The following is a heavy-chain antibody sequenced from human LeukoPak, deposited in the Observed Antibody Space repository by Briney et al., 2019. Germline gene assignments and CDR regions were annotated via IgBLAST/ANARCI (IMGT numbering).Heavy chain of an antibody. CDR1: GGSFSGYY. CDR2: IYNSEST. D-gene: IGHD6-13*01. CDR3: ATLAATGTIWYFDL. Sequence: SETLSLTCAVYGGSFSGYYWSWIRQPPGKGLEWIGSIYNSESTYYNPSLKSRVTISVDTSKDQFSLKLSSVTAADTAVYYCATLAATGTIWYFDLWGRGTLVTVSS. J-gene: IGHJ2*01. V-gene: IGHV4-34*01.